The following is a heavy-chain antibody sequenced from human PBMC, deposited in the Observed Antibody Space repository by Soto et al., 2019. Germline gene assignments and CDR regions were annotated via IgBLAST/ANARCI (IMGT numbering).Heavy chain of an antibody. Sequence: QVQLVQSGAEVKKPGASVKVSCKASGYTFTSYDINWVRQATGQGLEWMGWMNHNSGNTGYAQEFQGRVTMTRNTSISTAYMDLSSLRSDDTAVYYCARERAAAGFDYWGQGTLVTVSS. CDR3: ARERAAAGFDY. CDR1: GYTFTSYD. CDR2: MNHNSGNT. J-gene: IGHJ4*02. D-gene: IGHD6-13*01. V-gene: IGHV1-8*01.